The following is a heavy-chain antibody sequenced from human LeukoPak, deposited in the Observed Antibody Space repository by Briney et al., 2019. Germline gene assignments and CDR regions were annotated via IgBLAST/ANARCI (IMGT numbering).Heavy chain of an antibody. Sequence: GGSLRLSCAASGFTISNNYMTWVRQAPGKGLEWVSVIHSGGNTYYADSVKGRFTTSRDNSKNTLFLQMNSLRAEDTAVYYCAVNLHYGAKSIFGYCGQGTLVTVSS. CDR2: IHSGGNT. D-gene: IGHD4-17*01. CDR3: AVNLHYGAKSIFGY. V-gene: IGHV3-53*01. CDR1: GFTISNNY. J-gene: IGHJ4*02.